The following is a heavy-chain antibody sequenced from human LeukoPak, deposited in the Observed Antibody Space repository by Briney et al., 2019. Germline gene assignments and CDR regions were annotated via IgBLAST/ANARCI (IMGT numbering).Heavy chain of an antibody. Sequence: GGSLRLSCAASGFTFTSYGMSWVRQAPGKGLEWVSAISGSGGNTYYADSQKGRFTISRDNFKNTVYLQINSLRAEDTAVYFCAKVSYSTRPYYYYGMDVWGQGTTVTVSS. V-gene: IGHV3-23*01. J-gene: IGHJ6*02. CDR2: ISGSGGNT. CDR3: AKVSYSTRPYYYYGMDV. CDR1: GFTFTSYG. D-gene: IGHD2-2*01.